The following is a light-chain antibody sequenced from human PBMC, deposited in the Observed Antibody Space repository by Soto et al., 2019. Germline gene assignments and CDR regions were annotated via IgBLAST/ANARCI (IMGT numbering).Light chain of an antibody. V-gene: IGLV4-69*01. CDR1: SGHSSYA. CDR3: QTWGTDSVV. Sequence: QAVVTQSPSASASLGASVKLTCTLSSGHSSYAIAWHQQQPEKGPRYLMNLNSDGSHSKGDGIPDRFSGSSSGAERYLTISSLQSEDEADYYCQTWGTDSVVFGGGTKVTVL. CDR2: LNSDGSH. J-gene: IGLJ2*01.